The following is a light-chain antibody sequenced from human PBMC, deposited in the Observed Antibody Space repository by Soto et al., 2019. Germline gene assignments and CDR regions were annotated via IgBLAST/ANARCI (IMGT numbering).Light chain of an antibody. Sequence: EIVLTQSPVTLSLSPGERATLSCRASQSVSTYLAWYQQKPGRAPRLLIYDASSRATGIPARFSGSGSGTDFTLTISSLEPEDFAVYYCQQRSNWPSTFGGGTKVEI. CDR3: QQRSNWPST. J-gene: IGKJ4*01. V-gene: IGKV3-11*01. CDR2: DAS. CDR1: QSVSTY.